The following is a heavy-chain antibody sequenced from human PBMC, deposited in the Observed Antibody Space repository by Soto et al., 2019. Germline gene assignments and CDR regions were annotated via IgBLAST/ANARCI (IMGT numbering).Heavy chain of an antibody. CDR1: GFTFSSYS. D-gene: IGHD4-17*01. CDR2: ISSSSSYI. Sequence: GGSLRLSCAASGFTFSSYSMNWVRQAPGKGLEWVSSISSSSSYIYYADSVKGRFTISRDNAKNSLYLQMNSLRAEDTAVYYCARERETLTVTTDFDYWGQGTLVTVSS. CDR3: ARERETLTVTTDFDY. V-gene: IGHV3-21*01. J-gene: IGHJ4*02.